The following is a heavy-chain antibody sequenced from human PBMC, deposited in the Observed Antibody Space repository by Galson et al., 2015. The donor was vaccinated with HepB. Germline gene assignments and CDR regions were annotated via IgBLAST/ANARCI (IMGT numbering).Heavy chain of an antibody. CDR2: INPSGGST. Sequence: SVKVSCKASGYTFTSYYMHWVRQAPGQGLEWMEIINPSGGSTSYAQKLQGRVTMTRDTSTSTVYMELSSLRSEDTAVYNCARDGNYDYVWGSYRPWWFDPWGQGTLVTVSS. CDR3: ARDGNYDYVWGSYRPWWFDP. D-gene: IGHD3-16*02. CDR1: GYTFTSYY. J-gene: IGHJ5*02. V-gene: IGHV1-46*04.